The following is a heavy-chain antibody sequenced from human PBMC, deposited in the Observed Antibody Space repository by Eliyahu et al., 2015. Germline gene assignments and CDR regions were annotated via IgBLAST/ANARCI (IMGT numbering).Heavy chain of an antibody. J-gene: IGHJ3*02. CDR3: ARQWRVGWLQLSFDI. CDR2: IYYSGST. V-gene: IGHV4-39*01. Sequence: QLQLQESGPGLVKPSETLSLTCTVSGGSISSSSYYWGWIRQPPGKGLEWIGSIYYSGSTYYNPSLKSRVTISVDTSKNQFSLKLSSVTAADTAVYYCARQWRVGWLQLSFDIWGQGTMVTVSS. CDR1: GGSISSSSYY. D-gene: IGHD5-24*01.